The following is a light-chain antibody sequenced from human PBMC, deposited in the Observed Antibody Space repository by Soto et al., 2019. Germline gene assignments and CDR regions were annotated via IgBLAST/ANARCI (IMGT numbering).Light chain of an antibody. CDR3: QQRSNWPLT. V-gene: IGKV3-11*01. Sequence: EIVLTQSPATLSVSPGEGATLSCRASQSVSRSVAWYQHKPGQAPRLLVYDASDRAAGVSARFSGSGSGTDFTLTISSLEPEDFAIYYCQQRSNWPLTFDGGTKVDIK. J-gene: IGKJ4*01. CDR2: DAS. CDR1: QSVSRS.